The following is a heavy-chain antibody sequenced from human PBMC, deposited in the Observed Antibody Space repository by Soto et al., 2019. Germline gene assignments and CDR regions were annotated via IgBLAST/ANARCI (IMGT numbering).Heavy chain of an antibody. Sequence: QVHLQESGPGLVKPSETLSLTCTVSGGSVSSGGYFWSWIRQPPGKVLEWIGLLYNPGTTNYNTSIKSRGTVSVDTSTNQFSLKLSSVTAADTAVYYCARDRSYGYFDYWGQGTLVTVSS. J-gene: IGHJ4*02. CDR2: LYNPGTT. CDR3: ARDRSYGYFDY. D-gene: IGHD3-16*01. V-gene: IGHV4-61*08. CDR1: GGSVSSGGYF.